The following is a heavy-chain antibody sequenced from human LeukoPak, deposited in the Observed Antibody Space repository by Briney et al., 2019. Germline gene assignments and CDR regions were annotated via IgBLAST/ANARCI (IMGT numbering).Heavy chain of an antibody. J-gene: IGHJ6*02. CDR3: YITIFGYGMDV. CDR2: INPSGGST. V-gene: IGHV1-46*01. D-gene: IGHD3-3*01. CDR1: GYTFTSYY. Sequence: GASVKVSCKASGYTFTSYYMHWVRPAPGQGLEWMGIINPSGGSTSYAQKFQGRVTMTRDTSTSTVYMELSSLRSEDTAVYYCYITIFGYGMDVWGQGTTVTVSS.